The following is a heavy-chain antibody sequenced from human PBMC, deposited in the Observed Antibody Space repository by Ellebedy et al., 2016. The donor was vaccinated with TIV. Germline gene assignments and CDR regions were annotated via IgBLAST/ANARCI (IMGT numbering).Heavy chain of an antibody. CDR2: ITGIGTST. D-gene: IGHD3-16*01. CDR3: AKPMGPGGRFDAFDI. V-gene: IGHV3-23*01. Sequence: GGSLRLXCAASGFTFSNYAMSWVRQAPGKGLEWASAITGIGTSTYYADSVKGRFTISRDNSKNTLSLQMNSLRADDTAIYYCAKPMGPGGRFDAFDIWGQGTLVTVSS. J-gene: IGHJ3*02. CDR1: GFTFSNYA.